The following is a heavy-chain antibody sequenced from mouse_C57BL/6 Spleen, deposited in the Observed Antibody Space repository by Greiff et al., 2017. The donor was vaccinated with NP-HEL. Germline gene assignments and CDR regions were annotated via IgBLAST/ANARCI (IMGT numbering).Heavy chain of an antibody. CDR2: ISSGGSYT. J-gene: IGHJ2*01. CDR1: GFTFSSYG. V-gene: IGHV5-6*02. CDR3: ARSNFDY. Sequence: EVMLVESGGDLVKPGGSLKLSCAASGFTFSSYGMSWVRQTPDKRLEWVATISSGGSYTYYPDSVKGRFTISRDNAKNTLYLQMSSLKSEDTATYYCARSNFDYWGQGTTLTVSS.